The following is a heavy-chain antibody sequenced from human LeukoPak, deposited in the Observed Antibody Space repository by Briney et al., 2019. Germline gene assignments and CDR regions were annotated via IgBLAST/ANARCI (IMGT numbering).Heavy chain of an antibody. CDR3: AKYGPYYYDSSGPSEYYFDF. V-gene: IGHV3-23*01. CDR2: INGSGGST. J-gene: IGHJ4*02. Sequence: GGSLRLSCTASGFTFSSYAMSWVRQALGKGLEWVSGINGSGGSTYYADSVRGRFTISRANSKSTVYLQMNSLRVEDTAVYYCAKYGPYYYDSSGPSEYYFDFWGQGALVTVSS. D-gene: IGHD3-22*01. CDR1: GFTFSSYA.